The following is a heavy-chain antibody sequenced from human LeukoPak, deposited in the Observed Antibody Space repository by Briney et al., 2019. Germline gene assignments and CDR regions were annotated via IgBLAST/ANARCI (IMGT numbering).Heavy chain of an antibody. CDR3: GRGDAFDI. CDR2: IRYDGSNK. V-gene: IGHV3-30*02. J-gene: IGHJ3*02. Sequence: GGFLRLSCAASGFTFSSYGMHWVRQAPGKGLEWVAFIRYDGSNKYYADSVKGRFTISRDNSKNTLYLQMNSLRAEDTAVYYCGRGDAFDIWGQGTMVTVSS. D-gene: IGHD3-10*01. CDR1: GFTFSSYG.